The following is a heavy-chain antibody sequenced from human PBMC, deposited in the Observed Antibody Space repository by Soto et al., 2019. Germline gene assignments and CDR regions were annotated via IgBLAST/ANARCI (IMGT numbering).Heavy chain of an antibody. CDR3: AHTQSEVVPAAARLYSGVAFDI. CDR2: IYWNDDK. V-gene: IGHV2-5*01. Sequence: QITLKESGPTLVKPTQTLTLTCTFSGFSLSTSGVGVGWIRQPPGKALEWLALIYWNDDKHYSPSLKSRLTITKDTSKNRGVLTMTNMDPVDTATYYCAHTQSEVVPAAARLYSGVAFDIWGQGTMVTVSS. CDR1: GFSLSTSGVG. D-gene: IGHD2-2*01. J-gene: IGHJ3*02.